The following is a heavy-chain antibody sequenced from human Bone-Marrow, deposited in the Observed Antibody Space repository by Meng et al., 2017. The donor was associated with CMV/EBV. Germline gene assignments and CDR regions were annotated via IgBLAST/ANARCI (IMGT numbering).Heavy chain of an antibody. V-gene: IGHV4-38-2*02. D-gene: IGHD3-3*01. Sequence: SETLSLTCTVSGYSISSGYYWGWIRQPPGKGLEWIGSIYHSGSTYYNPSLKSRVTISVDTSKNQFSLKLSSVTAADTAVYYCARGPRYYDFWSGYRWFDPWGQGTLVTVSS. J-gene: IGHJ5*02. CDR3: ARGPRYYDFWSGYRWFDP. CDR1: GYSISSGYY. CDR2: IYHSGST.